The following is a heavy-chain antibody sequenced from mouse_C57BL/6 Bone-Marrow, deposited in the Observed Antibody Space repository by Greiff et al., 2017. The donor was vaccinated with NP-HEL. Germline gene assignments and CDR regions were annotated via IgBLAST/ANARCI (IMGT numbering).Heavy chain of an antibody. CDR2: IDPSDSET. Sequence: QVQLQQPGAELVRPGSSVKLSCKASGYTFTSYWMHWVKQRPIQGLEWIGNIDPSDSETHYNQKFKDKATLTVDKSSSTAYMQLSSLTSEDSAVYYWARGVTTVFYYAMDYWGQGTSVTVSS. J-gene: IGHJ4*01. CDR1: GYTFTSYW. V-gene: IGHV1-52*01. D-gene: IGHD1-1*01. CDR3: ARGVTTVFYYAMDY.